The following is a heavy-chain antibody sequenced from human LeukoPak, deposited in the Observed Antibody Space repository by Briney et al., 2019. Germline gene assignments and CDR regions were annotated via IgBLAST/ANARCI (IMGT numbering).Heavy chain of an antibody. CDR1: GVSFSNYY. Sequence: PSETLSLTCGVYGVSFSNYYWSWIRQPPGKGLEWIGYIYYSGSTNYNPSLKSRVTISVDTSKNQFSLKLSSVTAADTAVYYCARGVPAATPFDYWGQGTLVTVSS. V-gene: IGHV4-59*01. D-gene: IGHD2-2*01. CDR3: ARGVPAATPFDY. CDR2: IYYSGST. J-gene: IGHJ4*02.